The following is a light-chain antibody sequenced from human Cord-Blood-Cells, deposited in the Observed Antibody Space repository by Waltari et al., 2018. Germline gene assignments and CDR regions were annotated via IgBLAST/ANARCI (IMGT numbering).Light chain of an antibody. CDR2: AAP. CDR3: QQYYSYPLT. J-gene: IGKJ4*01. V-gene: IGKV1-8*01. CDR1: QGISSY. Sequence: AIRMTQSPSSFSASTGDRVTITCRASQGISSYLAWYQQKTGKAPKLLIYAAPTLQSGVPSRFSGSGSGTDFTLTISCLQSEDFATYYCQQYYSYPLTFDGGTKVEI.